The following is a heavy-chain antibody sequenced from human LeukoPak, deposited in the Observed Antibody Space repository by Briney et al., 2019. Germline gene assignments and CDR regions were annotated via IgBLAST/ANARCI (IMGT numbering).Heavy chain of an antibody. V-gene: IGHV3-30-3*01. Sequence: PGGSLRLSCAASGFTFSSYAMHWGRQAPGKGLEWGAVISYDGSNKYYADSVKGRLTISRDNSKNTLYLQMNSLRAEDTAVYYCARPGAASPRGTFSYWGQGTLVTVSS. CDR1: GFTFSSYA. CDR3: ARPGAASPRGTFSY. D-gene: IGHD6-13*01. J-gene: IGHJ4*02. CDR2: ISYDGSNK.